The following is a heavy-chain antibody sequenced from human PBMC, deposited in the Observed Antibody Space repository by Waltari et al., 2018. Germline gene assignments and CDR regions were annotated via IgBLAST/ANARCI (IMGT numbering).Heavy chain of an antibody. CDR2: IYTSGST. J-gene: IGHJ1*01. V-gene: IGHV4-61*09. CDR1: GGSISSGSYY. D-gene: IGHD6-6*01. Sequence: QVQLQESGPGLVKPSQTLSLTCTVSGGSISSGSYYWSGIRPPAGKGLEWIGYIYTSGSTNYNPSLKSRVTISVDTSKNQFSLKLSSVTAADTAVYYCARGGDIAARPRYFQHWGQGTLVTVSS. CDR3: ARGGDIAARPRYFQH.